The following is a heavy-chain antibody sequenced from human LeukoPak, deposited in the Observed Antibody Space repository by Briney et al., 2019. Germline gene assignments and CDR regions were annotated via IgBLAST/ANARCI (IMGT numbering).Heavy chain of an antibody. V-gene: IGHV3-21*01. CDR1: GLTFSDYS. CDR3: ASPHYFDN. CDR2: ISSGGTYT. J-gene: IGHJ4*02. Sequence: GGSLRLSCAASGLTFSDYSRNWVRHAPGKGLEWVSSISSGGTYTNYADSVKGRFTVSRDNAKNSLYLQMNSLRADDTAMYYCASPHYFDNWGQGTLVTVSS.